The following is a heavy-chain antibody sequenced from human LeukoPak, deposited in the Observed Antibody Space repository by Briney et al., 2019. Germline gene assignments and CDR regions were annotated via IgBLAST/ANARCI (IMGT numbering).Heavy chain of an antibody. CDR2: IYHSGRT. J-gene: IGHJ4*02. D-gene: IGHD4-23*01. CDR3: ARNGGNSDVGD. Sequence: PSETLSLTCAVSGGSLTSNNWWSWVRQPPGKGLEWVGEIYHSGRTNYNSSLKSRVTISVDKSQNQFSLKLSSVTAADTAVYYCARNGGNSDVGDWGQGTLVTVSS. V-gene: IGHV4-4*02. CDR1: GGSLTSNNW.